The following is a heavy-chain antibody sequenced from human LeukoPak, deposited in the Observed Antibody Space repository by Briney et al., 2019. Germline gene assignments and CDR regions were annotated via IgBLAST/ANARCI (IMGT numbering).Heavy chain of an antibody. Sequence: PSQTLSLTCTVSGGSISSGSYYWSWIRQPAGKGLEWIGRIYTSGSTNYNPSLKSRVTMSVDTSKNQFSLKLSSVTAADTAVYYCAGGDMTTVQDWFDPWGQGTLVTVSS. CDR3: AGGDMTTVQDWFDP. V-gene: IGHV4-61*02. CDR1: GGSISSGSYY. J-gene: IGHJ5*02. CDR2: IYTSGST. D-gene: IGHD4-17*01.